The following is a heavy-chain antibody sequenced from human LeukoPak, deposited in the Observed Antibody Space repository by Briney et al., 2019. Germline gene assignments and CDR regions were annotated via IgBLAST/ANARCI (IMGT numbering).Heavy chain of an antibody. CDR3: ARDFRTSIFGLVFDS. CDR2: ISSSSSYI. V-gene: IGHV3-21*01. CDR1: GFTFSSYS. Sequence: GGSLRLSCAASGFTFSSYSMNWVRQAPGKGLEWVSSISSSSSYIYYADSVKGRFTISRDNAENSVFLQMNSLRPEDTAVYYCARDFRTSIFGLVFDSWGQGTLVTVSS. D-gene: IGHD3/OR15-3a*01. J-gene: IGHJ4*02.